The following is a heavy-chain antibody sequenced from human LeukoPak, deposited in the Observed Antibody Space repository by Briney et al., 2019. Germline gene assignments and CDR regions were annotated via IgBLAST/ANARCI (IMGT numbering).Heavy chain of an antibody. V-gene: IGHV1-69*06. D-gene: IGHD3-22*01. Sequence: SVKVSCKASGYTFTSYYMHWVRQAPGQGLEWMGGIIPIFGTANYAQKFQGRVTITADKSTSTAYMELSSLRSEDTAVYYCARARYYYDSSGPHGSYYFDYWGQGTLVTVSS. CDR3: ARARYYYDSSGPHGSYYFDY. CDR1: GYTFTSYY. J-gene: IGHJ4*02. CDR2: IIPIFGTA.